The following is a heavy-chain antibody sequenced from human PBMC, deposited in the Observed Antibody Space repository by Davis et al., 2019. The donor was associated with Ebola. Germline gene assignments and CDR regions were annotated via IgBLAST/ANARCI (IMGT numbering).Heavy chain of an antibody. V-gene: IGHV4-59*12. Sequence: SETLSLTCTVSGGSFGSYYWSWFRQPPGKGLEWIGYIYYSGSTNYNPSLKSRVTISVDTSKNQFSLKLSSVTAADTAVYYCAREGLIAIWFDYWGQGTLVTVSS. J-gene: IGHJ4*02. CDR1: GGSFGSYY. CDR3: AREGLIAIWFDY. CDR2: IYYSGST. D-gene: IGHD2-21*01.